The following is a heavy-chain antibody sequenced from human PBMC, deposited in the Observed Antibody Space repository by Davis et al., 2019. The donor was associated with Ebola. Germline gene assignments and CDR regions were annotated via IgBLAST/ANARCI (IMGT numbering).Heavy chain of an antibody. D-gene: IGHD2-2*01. CDR2: INPNSGGT. Sequence: ASVKVSCQASGYTFTGYYMHWVRQAPGQGLEWMGWINPNSGGTNYAQKFQGRVTMTRDTSISTAYMELSRLRSDDTAVYYCARDRPAAKRSVNWFDPWGQGTLVTVSS. V-gene: IGHV1-2*02. CDR3: ARDRPAAKRSVNWFDP. J-gene: IGHJ5*02. CDR1: GYTFTGYY.